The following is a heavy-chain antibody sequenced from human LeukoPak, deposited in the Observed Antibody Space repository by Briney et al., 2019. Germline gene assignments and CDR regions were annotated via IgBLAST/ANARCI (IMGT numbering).Heavy chain of an antibody. CDR1: GYTLTELS. CDR2: FDPEDGET. Sequence: ASVKVSCKVSGYTLTELSMHWVRQAPGKGLEWMGGFDPEDGETIYAQKFQGRVTMTEDTSTDTAYMELSSLRSEDTAVYYCARVYTSSGYFPRWFCMDVWGKGTTVTVSS. D-gene: IGHD3-22*01. CDR3: ARVYTSSGYFPRWFCMDV. J-gene: IGHJ6*03. V-gene: IGHV1-24*01.